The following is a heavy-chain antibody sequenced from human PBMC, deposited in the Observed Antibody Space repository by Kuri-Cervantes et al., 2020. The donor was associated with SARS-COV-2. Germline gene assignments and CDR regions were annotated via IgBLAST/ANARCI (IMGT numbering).Heavy chain of an antibody. V-gene: IGHV3-30*18. D-gene: IGHD3-3*01. Sequence: GGSLRLSCAASGFTFSSYGMHWVRQAPGKGLEWVAVISYDGSNKYYADSVKSRFTTSRDNSKNTLYLQMNSLRAEDTAVYYCAKGLYYDFWSGYLSYYGMGVWGQGTTVTVSS. CDR1: GFTFSSYG. CDR3: AKGLYYDFWSGYLSYYGMGV. CDR2: ISYDGSNK. J-gene: IGHJ6*02.